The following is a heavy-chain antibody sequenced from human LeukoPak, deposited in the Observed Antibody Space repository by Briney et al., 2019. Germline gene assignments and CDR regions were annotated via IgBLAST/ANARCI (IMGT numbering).Heavy chain of an antibody. CDR3: ARGLWFGGTVDV. CDR2: IYDSGST. Sequence: SETLSLTCTVSGGSISSYYWSRIRQPPGKGLEWIGYIYDSGSTNYNPSLKSRVTISVDTSKNQFSLKLSSVTAADTAVYYCARGLWFGGTVDVWGKGTTVTVSS. V-gene: IGHV4-59*01. D-gene: IGHD3-10*01. J-gene: IGHJ6*04. CDR1: GGSISSYY.